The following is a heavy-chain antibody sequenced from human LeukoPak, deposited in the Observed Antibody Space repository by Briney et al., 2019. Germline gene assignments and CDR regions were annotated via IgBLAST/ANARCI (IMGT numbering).Heavy chain of an antibody. Sequence: GGALRLSCATSGFTFSNYAMTWVRQAPGKGLEWVSSISDTYATTYYTDSVKGRCTISRDNSKNTVSLQLNNLRVEDTAVYFCVRHDSFIPFWGQGTLVTVSS. CDR3: VRHDSFIPF. CDR1: GFTFSNYA. CDR2: ISDTYATT. J-gene: IGHJ4*02. D-gene: IGHD2-21*01. V-gene: IGHV3-23*01.